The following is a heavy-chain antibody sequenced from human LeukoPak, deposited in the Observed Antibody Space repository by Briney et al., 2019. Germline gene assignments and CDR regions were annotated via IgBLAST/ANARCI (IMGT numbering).Heavy chain of an antibody. CDR1: GGTFSSYA. J-gene: IGHJ6*04. Sequence: SVKVSCKASGGTFSSYAISWVRQAPGQGLEWMGGIIPIFGTANYAQKFQGRVTTTADESTSTAYMELSSLRSEDTAVYYCARAVYYYGSGSPDYYYGMDVWGKGTTVTVSS. D-gene: IGHD3-10*01. CDR2: IIPIFGTA. CDR3: ARAVYYYGSGSPDYYYGMDV. V-gene: IGHV1-69*13.